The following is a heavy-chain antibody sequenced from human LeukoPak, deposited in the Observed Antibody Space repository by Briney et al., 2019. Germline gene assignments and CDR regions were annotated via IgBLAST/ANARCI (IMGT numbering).Heavy chain of an antibody. Sequence: PSETLSLTCTVSGGSISSSSYYWGWIRQPPGKGLEWIGSIYYSGSTYYNPSLKSRVTISVDTSKNQCSLKLSSVTAADTAVYYCARGRRIVVVPAPPEMDVWGKGTTLTVSS. V-gene: IGHV4-39*07. CDR3: ARGRRIVVVPAPPEMDV. D-gene: IGHD2-2*01. CDR1: GGSISSSSYY. J-gene: IGHJ6*04. CDR2: IYYSGST.